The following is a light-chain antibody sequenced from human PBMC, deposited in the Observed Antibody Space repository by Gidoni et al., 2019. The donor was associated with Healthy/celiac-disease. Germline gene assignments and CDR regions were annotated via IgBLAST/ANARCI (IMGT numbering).Light chain of an antibody. CDR2: DDS. V-gene: IGLV3-21*02. CDR1: NIGSNS. J-gene: IGLJ2*01. CDR3: QVWDSSSDVV. Sequence: SYVLTQPPSVSVASGQTARITCGGNNIGSNSVHGYQQKPGQAPVLVVYDDSDRPSGIPERFSGSNSGNTATLTISRVEAGDEADYYCQVWDSSSDVVFGGGTKLTVL.